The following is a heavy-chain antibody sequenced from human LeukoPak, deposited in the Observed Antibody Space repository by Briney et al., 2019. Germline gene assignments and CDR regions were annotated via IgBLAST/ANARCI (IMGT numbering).Heavy chain of an antibody. CDR1: GYTFTSYG. D-gene: IGHD3-16*02. J-gene: IGHJ4*02. V-gene: IGHV1-18*01. Sequence: ASVKVSCKASGYTFTSYGISWVRQAPGQGLEWMGWISAYNGNTNYAQKLQGRVTMTPDTSTSTAYMELRSLRSDDTAVYYCARVTYDYVWGSYRPLDYWGQGTLVTVSS. CDR2: ISAYNGNT. CDR3: ARVTYDYVWGSYRPLDY.